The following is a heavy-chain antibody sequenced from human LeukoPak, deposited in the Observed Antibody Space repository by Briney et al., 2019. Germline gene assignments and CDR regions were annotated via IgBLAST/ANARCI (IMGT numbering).Heavy chain of an antibody. J-gene: IGHJ4*02. V-gene: IGHV3-30*04. CDR2: ISYDGSNK. CDR1: GFTFSSYA. CDR3: ARGYCSSTSCYTFDY. D-gene: IGHD2-2*01. Sequence: GGSLRLSCAASGFTFSSYAMHWVRQAPGKGLEWVAVISYDGSNKYYADSVKGRFTISRDSSKNTLYLQMNSLRAEDTAVYYCARGYCSSTSCYTFDYWGQGTLVTVSS.